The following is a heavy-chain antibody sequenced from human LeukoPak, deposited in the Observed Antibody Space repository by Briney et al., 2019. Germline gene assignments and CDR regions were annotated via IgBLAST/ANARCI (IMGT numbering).Heavy chain of an antibody. CDR2: IIPILGIA. CDR3: ARDHYDILTGYHYYYYGMDV. D-gene: IGHD3-9*01. Sequence: SVKASCKASGGTFSSYAISWVRQAPGQGLEWMGRIIPILGIANYAQKFQGRVTITADKSTSTAYMELSSLRSEDTAVYYCARDHYDILTGYHYYYYGMDVWGQGTTVTVSS. J-gene: IGHJ6*02. CDR1: GGTFSSYA. V-gene: IGHV1-69*04.